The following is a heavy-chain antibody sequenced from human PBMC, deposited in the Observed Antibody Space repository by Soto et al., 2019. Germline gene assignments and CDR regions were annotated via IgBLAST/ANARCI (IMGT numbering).Heavy chain of an antibody. CDR1: GDSFTSYW. Sequence: PGESLKISFKGSGDSFTSYWISWVRQMPGKGLEWMGRIDPSDSYTNYSPSFQGHVSISADKYISTAYLQWSSLKASDTAMYYCGILLYDSSGYPVTPLPDYYYGMDVGGHGTKV. CDR3: GILLYDSSGYPVTPLPDYYYGMDV. V-gene: IGHV5-10-1*01. D-gene: IGHD3-22*01. CDR2: IDPSDSYT. J-gene: IGHJ6*02.